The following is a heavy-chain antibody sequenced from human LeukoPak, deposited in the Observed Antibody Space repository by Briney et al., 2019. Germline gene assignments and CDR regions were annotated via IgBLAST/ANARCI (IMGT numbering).Heavy chain of an antibody. CDR1: GFTFSSYW. J-gene: IGHJ3*02. D-gene: IGHD4-17*01. CDR3: AKDHYGDYHDAFDI. CDR2: ISDGGSTT. V-gene: IGHV3-74*01. Sequence: GGSLRLSCAASGFTFSSYWMHWVRQAPGKGLVWVSRISDGGSTTTYADSVKGRFTISRDNAKNTLYLQMNSLRAEDTAVYYCAKDHYGDYHDAFDIWGQGTMVTVSS.